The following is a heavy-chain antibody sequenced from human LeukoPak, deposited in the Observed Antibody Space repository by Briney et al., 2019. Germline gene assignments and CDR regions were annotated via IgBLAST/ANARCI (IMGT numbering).Heavy chain of an antibody. D-gene: IGHD3-22*01. J-gene: IGHJ4*02. Sequence: SETLSLTCTVSGGSISSGGYYWSWIRQHPGKGLEWIGYIYYSGSTYYNPSLKSRVTIPVDTSKNQFSLKLSSVTAADTAVYYCARVRRYDSSGYNWGQGTLVTVSS. CDR1: GGSISSGGYY. CDR2: IYYSGST. CDR3: ARVRRYDSSGYN. V-gene: IGHV4-31*03.